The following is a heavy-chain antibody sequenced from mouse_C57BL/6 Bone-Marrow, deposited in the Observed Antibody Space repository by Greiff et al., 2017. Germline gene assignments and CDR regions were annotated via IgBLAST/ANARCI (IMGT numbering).Heavy chain of an antibody. CDR1: GYTFPSYW. V-gene: IGHV1-55*01. J-gene: IGHJ4*01. CDR2: MYPGSGST. Sequence: QIQLQQPGAELVKPGASVKMSCKASGYTFPSYWITWVKQRPGQGLEWIGDMYPGSGSTNYNEKFKRKATLTVDTSSSTAYMQLSSLTSEDSAVYYCARMLYAMDYWGQVTSVTVSS. CDR3: ARMLYAMDY.